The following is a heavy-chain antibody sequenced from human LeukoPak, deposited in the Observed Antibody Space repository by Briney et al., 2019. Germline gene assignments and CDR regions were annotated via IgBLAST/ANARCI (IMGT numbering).Heavy chain of an antibody. J-gene: IGHJ5*02. V-gene: IGHV1-69*13. D-gene: IGHD6-19*01. CDR1: GGTFSSYA. CDR2: IIPIFGTA. CDR3: ARVKWVYSSGPNHWFDP. Sequence: SVKVSCKASGGTFSSYAISWVRQAPGQGLEWMGGIIPIFGTANYAQKFQGRVTITADESTSTAYMELSSLRSEDTAVYYCARVKWVYSSGPNHWFDPWGQGTLVTVSS.